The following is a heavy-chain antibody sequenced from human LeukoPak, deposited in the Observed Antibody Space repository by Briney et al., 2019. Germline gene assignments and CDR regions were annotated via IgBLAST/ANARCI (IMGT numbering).Heavy chain of an antibody. CDR1: GYSISSGYY. D-gene: IGHD2-21*02. Sequence: SETLSLTCTVSGYSISSGYYWGWIRQPPGKGLEWIGSIYHSGSTYYNPSLKSRVTISVDTSKNQLSLKLSSVTAADTAVYYCARGDWGDYYYYYYMDVWGKGTTVTVSS. CDR3: ARGDWGDYYYYYYMDV. CDR2: IYHSGST. J-gene: IGHJ6*03. V-gene: IGHV4-38-2*02.